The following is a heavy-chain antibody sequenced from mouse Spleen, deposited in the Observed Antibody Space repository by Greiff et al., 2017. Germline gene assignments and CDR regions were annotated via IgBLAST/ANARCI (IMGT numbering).Heavy chain of an antibody. Sequence: EVKLMESGPGLVKPSQSLSLTCSVTGYSITSGYYWNWIRQFPGNKLEWMGYISYDGSNNYNPSLKNRISITRDTSKNQFFLKLNSVTTEDTATYYCARVYYGNYGGGKDYWGQGTTLTVSS. CDR1: GYSITSGYY. J-gene: IGHJ2*01. CDR3: ARVYYGNYGGGKDY. D-gene: IGHD2-1*01. CDR2: ISYDGSN. V-gene: IGHV3-6*01.